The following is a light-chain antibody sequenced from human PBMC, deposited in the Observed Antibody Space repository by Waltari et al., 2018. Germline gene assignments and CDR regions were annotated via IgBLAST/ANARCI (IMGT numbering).Light chain of an antibody. CDR2: WSS. Sequence: DIVMTQSPDSLAVSLGERATINCKSSQSVLYSSNNKNYLAWYQQKPGQPPKLLIYWSSTRESGVPDRFSGSGSGTDFTLTISSLQAEDFATYYCQQSYSTYTFGQGTKLEIK. CDR1: QSVLYSSNNKNY. V-gene: IGKV4-1*01. J-gene: IGKJ2*01. CDR3: QQSYSTYT.